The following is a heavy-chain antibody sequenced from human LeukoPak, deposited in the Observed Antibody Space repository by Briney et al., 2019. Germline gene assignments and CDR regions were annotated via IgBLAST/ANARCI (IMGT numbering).Heavy chain of an antibody. CDR3: ASGYYYDSSGYFDY. CDR1: GFTFSDYY. V-gene: IGHV3-11*01. D-gene: IGHD3-22*01. Sequence: GGSLRLSCAASGFTFSDYYMSWIRQAPGKGLEGVSYISSSGSTIYYADSVKGRFTISRDNAKNSLYLQMNSLRAEDTAVYYCASGYYYDSSGYFDYWGQGTLVTVSS. CDR2: ISSSGSTI. J-gene: IGHJ4*02.